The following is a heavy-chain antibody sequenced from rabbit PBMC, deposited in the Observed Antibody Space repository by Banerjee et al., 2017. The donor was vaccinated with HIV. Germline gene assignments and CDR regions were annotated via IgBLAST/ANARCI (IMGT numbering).Heavy chain of an antibody. Sequence: QSLEESGGDLVKPGASLTLTCTASGFSFSSNYWICWVRRAPGKGLEWIACIYTNSGNTYYASWAKGRFTISKTSSTTVTLQMTSLTAADTATYFCARDRYAAVSGYGYGFDLWGPGTLVTVS. CDR1: GFSFSSNYW. D-gene: IGHD6-1*01. V-gene: IGHV1S40*01. CDR2: IYTNSGNT. CDR3: ARDRYAAVSGYGYGFDL. J-gene: IGHJ4*01.